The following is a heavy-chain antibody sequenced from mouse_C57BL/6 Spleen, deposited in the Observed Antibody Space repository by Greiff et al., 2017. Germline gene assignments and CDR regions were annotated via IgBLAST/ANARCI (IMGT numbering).Heavy chain of an antibody. CDR3: ARYTPPTDYCDY. CDR1: GFTFTDYY. V-gene: IGHV7-3*01. Sequence: EVMLVESGGGLVQPGGSLSLSCAASGFTFTDYYMSWVRQPPGKALEWLGFIRNKANGYTTEYSASVKGRFTISRDNSQSILYLQLNALRAEDSATYYCARYTPPTDYCDYWGQGTTLTVSS. CDR2: IRNKANGYTT. J-gene: IGHJ2*01.